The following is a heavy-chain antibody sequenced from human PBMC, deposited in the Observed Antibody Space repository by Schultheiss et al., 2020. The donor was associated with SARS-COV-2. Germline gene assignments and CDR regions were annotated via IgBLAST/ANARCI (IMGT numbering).Heavy chain of an antibody. CDR2: ISASGAST. D-gene: IGHD1-14*01. CDR3: ARGYNLSPEAFDI. V-gene: IGHV3-21*04. CDR1: GFSLSTYW. Sequence: GGSLRLSCVASGFSLSTYWMHWVRRAPGEGLEWVSAISASGASTYYADSVKGRFTISRDNAKNSLHLQMNSLRAEDTAVYYCARGYNLSPEAFDIWGQGTMVTVSS. J-gene: IGHJ3*02.